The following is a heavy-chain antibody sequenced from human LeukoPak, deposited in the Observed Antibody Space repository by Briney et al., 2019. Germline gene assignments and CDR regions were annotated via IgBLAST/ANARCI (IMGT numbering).Heavy chain of an antibody. D-gene: IGHD3-10*01. Sequence: ETLSLTCAVSGGSISSSNWWSWVRQPPGKGLEWIGEIYHSGSTNYNPSLKSRVTISVDKSKNQFSLKLSSVTAADTAVYYCARDRYYGSGSYGMDVWGQGTTVTVSS. CDR1: GGSISSSNW. J-gene: IGHJ6*02. CDR3: ARDRYYGSGSYGMDV. CDR2: IYHSGST. V-gene: IGHV4-4*02.